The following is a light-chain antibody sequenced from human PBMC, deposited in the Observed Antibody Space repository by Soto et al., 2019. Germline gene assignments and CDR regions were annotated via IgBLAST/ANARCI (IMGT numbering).Light chain of an antibody. CDR1: QSVRSSS. CDR2: DAS. CDR3: QQYDISPWT. J-gene: IGKJ1*01. V-gene: IGKV3-20*01. Sequence: LSWLPGEIATLYCRASQSVRSSSLAWYQQKRGQAPRLLIHDASSRATGIPDRFSGSGSGTDFTLTIIRLEPEDFAVYYCQQYDISPWTFGQGTKVDIK.